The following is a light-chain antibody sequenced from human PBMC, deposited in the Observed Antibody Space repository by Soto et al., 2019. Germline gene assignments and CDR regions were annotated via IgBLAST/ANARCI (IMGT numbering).Light chain of an antibody. CDR3: QQYDRSWT. J-gene: IGKJ1*01. V-gene: IGKV3-20*01. Sequence: EIVLTQSPGILSLSPGERATLSCRASQSVSHNYLAWYQQKPGQAPRLLIYGASSRATGIPDRFSASGSGTDFILTISRLEPEDFAVYYCQQYDRSWTFGQGTKVDIK. CDR2: GAS. CDR1: QSVSHNY.